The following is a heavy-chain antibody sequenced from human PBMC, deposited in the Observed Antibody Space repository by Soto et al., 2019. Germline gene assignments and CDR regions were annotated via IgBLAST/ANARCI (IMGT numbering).Heavy chain of an antibody. CDR3: PRPFCSTTRCHAHEVEV. J-gene: IGHJ6*02. Sequence: SETLSLTCTVTGASVSSGGYYWTWIRQPPGKGLEWIGYIYYRGSTNYNPSLKSRATISLDTSNNQFSPRLSSLPPAATAAHSCPRPFCSTTRCHAHEVEVCGQGTTVTVSS. D-gene: IGHD2-2*01. CDR1: GASVSSGGYY. V-gene: IGHV4-61*08. CDR2: IYYRGST.